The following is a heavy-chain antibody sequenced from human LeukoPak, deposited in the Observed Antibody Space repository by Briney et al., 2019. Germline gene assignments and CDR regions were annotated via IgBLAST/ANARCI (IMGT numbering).Heavy chain of an antibody. Sequence: ASVKVSCKASGYTFTSYDFNWVRQATGQGLEWMGWMNPNSGNTGYARKFQGRVTMTRNTSISTAYMELSSLRSEDTAVYYCARFCRYYYDSSGYSSDAFDIWGQGTMVTVSS. D-gene: IGHD3-22*01. CDR1: GYTFTSYD. CDR2: MNPNSGNT. J-gene: IGHJ3*02. CDR3: ARFCRYYYDSSGYSSDAFDI. V-gene: IGHV1-8*01.